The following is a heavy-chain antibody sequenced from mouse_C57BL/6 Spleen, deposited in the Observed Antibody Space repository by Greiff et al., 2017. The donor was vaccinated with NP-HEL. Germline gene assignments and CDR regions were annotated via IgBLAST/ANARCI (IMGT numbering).Heavy chain of an antibody. CDR3: ARDYYGSSFWFAY. CDR2: IYPGSGGT. V-gene: IGHV1-55*01. CDR1: GYTFTSYW. D-gene: IGHD1-1*01. J-gene: IGHJ3*01. Sequence: QVQLQQPGAELVKPGASVKMSCKASGYTFTSYWITWVKQRPGQGLGWIGDIYPGSGGTNYNEKFKSKATLTVDTSSSTAYMQLSSLTSEDSAVYYCARDYYGSSFWFAYWGQGTLVTVSA.